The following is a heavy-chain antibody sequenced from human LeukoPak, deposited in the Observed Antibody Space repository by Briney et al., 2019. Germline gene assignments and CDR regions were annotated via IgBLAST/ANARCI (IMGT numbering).Heavy chain of an antibody. V-gene: IGHV3-23*01. CDR3: AKPAKTDYADY. D-gene: IGHD1-14*01. CDR1: RFTFSSYV. CDR2: ISGSGGRT. J-gene: IGHJ4*02. Sequence: AGGSLRLPCAASRFTFSSYVMSWVRQAPGKGLEWVSAISGSGGRTYYADSVKGRFTISRDNSKNTLYLQMNSLRAEDTAVYYCAKPAKTDYADYWGQGTLVTVSS.